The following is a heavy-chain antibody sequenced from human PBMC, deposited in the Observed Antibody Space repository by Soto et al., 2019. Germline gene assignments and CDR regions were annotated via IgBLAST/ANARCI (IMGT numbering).Heavy chain of an antibody. Sequence: EVQLVESGGGLVQPGRSLRLSCAASGFTFDDYAMHWVRQAPGKGLECVSGISWNSGSIGYADSVKGRFTISRDNAKNSLYLQMNSLRAEDTALYYCAKDRGYDGVFDYWGQGTLVTVSS. CDR3: AKDRGYDGVFDY. CDR1: GFTFDDYA. D-gene: IGHD5-12*01. CDR2: ISWNSGSI. V-gene: IGHV3-9*01. J-gene: IGHJ4*02.